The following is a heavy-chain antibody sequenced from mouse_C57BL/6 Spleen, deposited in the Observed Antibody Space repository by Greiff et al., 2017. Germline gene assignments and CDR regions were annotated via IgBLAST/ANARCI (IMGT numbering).Heavy chain of an antibody. CDR2: ISDGGSYT. Sequence: EVMLVESGGGLVKPGGSLKLSCAASGFTFSSYAMSWVRQTPEKRLEWVATISDGGSYTYYPDNVKGRFTISRDNAKNNLYLQMSHLKSEDTAMYYCAREQCTTGGATGYFDVWGTGTTVTVSP. J-gene: IGHJ1*03. CDR1: GFTFSSYA. D-gene: IGHD1-1*01. V-gene: IGHV5-4*01. CDR3: AREQCTTGGATGYFDV.